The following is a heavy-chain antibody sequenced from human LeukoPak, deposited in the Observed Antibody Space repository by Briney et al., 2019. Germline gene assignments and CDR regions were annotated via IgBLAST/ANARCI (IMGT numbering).Heavy chain of an antibody. CDR2: IYYSGST. D-gene: IGHD4-17*01. Sequence: PSETLSLTCTVSGGSISSGGYYWSWIRQHPGKGLEWIGYIYYSGSTYYNPSLKSRVTISVDTSKNQFSLKLSSVTAADTAVYYCARMATDYGDPYYFDYWGQGTLVTVSS. V-gene: IGHV4-31*03. CDR1: GGSISSGGYY. J-gene: IGHJ4*02. CDR3: ARMATDYGDPYYFDY.